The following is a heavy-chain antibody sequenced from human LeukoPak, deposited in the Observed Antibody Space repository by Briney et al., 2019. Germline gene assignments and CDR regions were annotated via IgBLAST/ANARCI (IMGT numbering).Heavy chain of an antibody. CDR2: IYYSGST. V-gene: IGHV4-39*01. J-gene: IGHJ5*02. CDR1: GGSISSSSYY. CDR3: ARHGLHYTWFDP. Sequence: SETLSLTCTVSGGSISSSSYYWGWIRQPPGKGLEWIGSIYYSGSTYYNPSLKSRVTISVDTSKNQFSLKLSSVTAADTAVYYCARHGLHYTWFDPWGQGTLVTVSS.